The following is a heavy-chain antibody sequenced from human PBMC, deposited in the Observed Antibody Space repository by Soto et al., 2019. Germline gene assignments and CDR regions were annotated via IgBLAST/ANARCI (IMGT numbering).Heavy chain of an antibody. J-gene: IGHJ6*02. CDR2: IIPIFGTA. Sequence: GASVKVSCKASGGTFSIYAISWVRQAPGQGLEWMGGIIPIFGTANYAQKFQGRVTITADESTSTAYMELSSLRSEDTAVYYCARDKDRQQLGGNYYYGIDVWGQGTTVTVSS. V-gene: IGHV1-69*13. CDR3: ARDKDRQQLGGNYYYGIDV. D-gene: IGHD3-3*02. CDR1: GGTFSIYA.